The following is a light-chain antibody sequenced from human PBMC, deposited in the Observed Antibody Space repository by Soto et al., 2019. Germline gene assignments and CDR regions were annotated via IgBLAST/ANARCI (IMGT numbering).Light chain of an antibody. CDR2: GAS. CDR1: QSVSSSY. Sequence: EIVLTQSPGTLSLSPGERATLSCRASQSVSSSYLAWYQQKPGQAPRLLIYGASSRATGIPDRFSGSGSGTDSTLTITRLEPEAFAVYYCQQYGSSPAFGGGSKVEIK. CDR3: QQYGSSPA. J-gene: IGKJ4*01. V-gene: IGKV3-20*01.